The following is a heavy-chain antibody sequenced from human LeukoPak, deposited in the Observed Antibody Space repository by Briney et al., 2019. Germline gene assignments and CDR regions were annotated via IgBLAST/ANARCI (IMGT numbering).Heavy chain of an antibody. Sequence: AGSLRLSCAASGFTFSNYAMSWVRQAPGQGLEWVSAISGNGDSTFYADSVKGRFTISRDSSKNTLYLQMSSLRAEDTAVYYCAKHLATSGSYPLGYWGQGTLVTVSS. D-gene: IGHD2-15*01. CDR1: GFTFSNYA. V-gene: IGHV3-23*01. J-gene: IGHJ4*02. CDR3: AKHLATSGSYPLGY. CDR2: ISGNGDST.